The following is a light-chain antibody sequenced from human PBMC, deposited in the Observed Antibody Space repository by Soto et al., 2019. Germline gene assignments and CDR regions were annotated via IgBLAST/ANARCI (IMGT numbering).Light chain of an antibody. V-gene: IGKV1-33*01. CDR2: DAS. CDR3: QHYGSSPYT. J-gene: IGKJ2*01. Sequence: DIQMTQSPSSLSASVGDRVTITCQASQDIDKFLNWYQQKPGKPPKLLIDDASNLATGVPSRFSGRGSGTDFTFTISSLQPEDVATYYCQHYGSSPYTFGQGTKLEVK. CDR1: QDIDKF.